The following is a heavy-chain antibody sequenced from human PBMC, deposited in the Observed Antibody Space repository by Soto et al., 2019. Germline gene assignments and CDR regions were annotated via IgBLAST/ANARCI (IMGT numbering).Heavy chain of an antibody. V-gene: IGHV1-2*02. D-gene: IGHD3-3*01. CDR1: GYTFTGYY. CDR2: VNPNSGGT. CDR3: ARDAQDYDFWSGPSRVGYYYGMDV. J-gene: IGHJ6*02. Sequence: GPWQVSCKASGYTFTGYYMHWVRQAPGQGLEWRGWVNPNSGGTNYAQKFQGRVTMTRDTSISTAYMEMSRLRSDDTAVYYCARDAQDYDFWSGPSRVGYYYGMDVWGQGTTVTVYS.